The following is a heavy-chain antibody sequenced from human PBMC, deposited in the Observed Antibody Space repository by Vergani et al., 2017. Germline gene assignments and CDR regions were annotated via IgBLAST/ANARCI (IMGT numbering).Heavy chain of an antibody. V-gene: IGHV6-1*01. CDR3: AREDISLTVEGANYMDI. Sequence: QVQLPQSGPGLVKPSQTLSLSCAISGDRVSNKSAGWNWIRQSPSIDLEWLGRTYFMYKWYNESAASVKSRMTINSDTSKNLFSLQLQSVTPEDTAVYYCAREDISLTVEGANYMDIWGKGTTVTVSS. D-gene: IGHD3-22*01. J-gene: IGHJ6*03. CDR2: TYFMYKWYN. CDR1: GDRVSNKSAG.